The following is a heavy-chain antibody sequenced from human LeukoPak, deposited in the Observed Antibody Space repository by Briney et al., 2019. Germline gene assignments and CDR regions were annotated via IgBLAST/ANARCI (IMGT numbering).Heavy chain of an antibody. V-gene: IGHV3-7*03. D-gene: IGHD1-14*01. CDR1: GFTFSDFW. CDR3: VPGTHTEGVY. CDR2: IKEDGTEK. Sequence: PGGSLRLSCAGSGFTFSDFWMTWVRQTPGKGLEWVANIKEDGTEKNLVDSVKGRFTTPRDNTKNLLFLEMNNLRGDDTAVYYCVPGTHTEGVYWGQGTLVTVSS. J-gene: IGHJ4*02.